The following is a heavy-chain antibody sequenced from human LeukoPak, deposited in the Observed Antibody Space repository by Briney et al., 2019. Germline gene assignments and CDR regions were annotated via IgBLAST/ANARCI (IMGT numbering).Heavy chain of an antibody. V-gene: IGHV4-34*01. CDR3: ASPVCSGGSCYYNY. D-gene: IGHD2-15*01. Sequence: SETLSLTCAVYGGSFSGYYWSWIRQPPGKGLEWIGEINHSGSTNYNPSLKSRVTISVDTSKNQFSLKLSSVTAADTAVYYCASPVCSGGSCYYNYWGQGTLVTVSS. CDR2: INHSGST. J-gene: IGHJ4*02. CDR1: GGSFSGYY.